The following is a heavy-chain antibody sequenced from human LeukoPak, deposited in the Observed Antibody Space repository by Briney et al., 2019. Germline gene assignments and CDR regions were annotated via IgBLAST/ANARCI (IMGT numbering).Heavy chain of an antibody. Sequence: GASVKVSCKASGGTFSTYAITWVRQAPGQGLEWLGGIITIFGTANYAQKFQGRVTITADKSTSTAYMELSSLRSEDTAVYYCARSSSSSLGSSWTRYYYYYYMDVWGKGTTVTVSS. J-gene: IGHJ6*03. CDR2: IITIFGTA. V-gene: IGHV1-69*06. CDR1: GGTFSTYA. CDR3: ARSSSSSLGSSWTRYYYYYYMDV. D-gene: IGHD6-13*01.